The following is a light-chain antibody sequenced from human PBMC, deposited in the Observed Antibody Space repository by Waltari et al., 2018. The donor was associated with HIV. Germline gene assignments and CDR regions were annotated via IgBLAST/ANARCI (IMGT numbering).Light chain of an antibody. Sequence: QSALTQPPSASGSPGQSVTMSCTGTSSDIGGYNYVSWYQQHPGKAPKLIMTEVTKPPSGVPDRFSGSKSGNPASLTVSGLQAEDEAHYYCSSYAPTNKFYVLFGGGTTLTVL. CDR3: SSYAPTNKFYVL. J-gene: IGLJ2*01. V-gene: IGLV2-8*01. CDR2: EVT. CDR1: SSDIGGYNY.